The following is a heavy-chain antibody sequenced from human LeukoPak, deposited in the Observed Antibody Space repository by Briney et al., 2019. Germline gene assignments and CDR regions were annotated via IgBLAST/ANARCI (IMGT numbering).Heavy chain of an antibody. CDR1: GFNFSRSW. CDR3: AAWTDRGYSY. D-gene: IGHD5-12*01. J-gene: IGHJ4*02. Sequence: GGSLRLSCTASGFNFSRSWMNWIRQAPGKGLEWVANINPDGDGMRFVDSVKGRFTMSRDNAQSSLHLQMNSLRVEDTAFYYCAAWTDRGYSYWGQGVLVTVSS. V-gene: IGHV3-7*01. CDR2: INPDGDGM.